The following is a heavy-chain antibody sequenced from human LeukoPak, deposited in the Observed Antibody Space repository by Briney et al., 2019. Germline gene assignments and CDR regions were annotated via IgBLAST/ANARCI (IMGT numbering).Heavy chain of an antibody. D-gene: IGHD5-24*01. CDR2: IIPIFGTA. Sequence: SVKVSCKASGGTFSSYAISWVRQAPGQGLEWMGGIIPIFGTANYAQKFQGRVIFTTDESSNTAYMELASLRSEDTAVYYCARVPQWEMMYNYFDPWGQGTLVTVSS. J-gene: IGHJ5*02. CDR1: GGTFSSYA. V-gene: IGHV1-69*05. CDR3: ARVPQWEMMYNYFDP.